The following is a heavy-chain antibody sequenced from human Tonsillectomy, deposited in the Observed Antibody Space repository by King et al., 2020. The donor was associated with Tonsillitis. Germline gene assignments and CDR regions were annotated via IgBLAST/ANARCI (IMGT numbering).Heavy chain of an antibody. J-gene: IGHJ4*02. CDR2: IYHSGST. D-gene: IGHD3-16*02. Sequence: QLQESGPGLVKPSETLSLTCTVSGGSISSYYWSWIRQPPGKGLEWVGYIYHSGSTSYNPSLKSRVTISVDTSNNQFSLKLSSVSAADTAVYYCARGVNDYVWGSYRYDYWGQGTLVTVSS. V-gene: IGHV4-59*01. CDR3: ARGVNDYVWGSYRYDY. CDR1: GGSISSYY.